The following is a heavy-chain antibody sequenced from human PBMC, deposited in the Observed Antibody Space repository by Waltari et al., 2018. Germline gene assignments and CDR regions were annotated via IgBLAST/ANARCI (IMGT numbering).Heavy chain of an antibody. CDR3: ASSLAYGDYYYYGMDV. CDR1: GGTFSSYA. V-gene: IGHV1-69*01. D-gene: IGHD4-17*01. Sequence: QVQLVQSGAEVKKPGSSVKVSCKASGGTFSSYAISWVRQAPGQGLEWMGGYTPIFGTANDGQKFQGRVTITADESTSTAYMELSSLRSEDTAVYYCASSLAYGDYYYYGMDVWGQGTTVTVSS. J-gene: IGHJ6*02. CDR2: YTPIFGTA.